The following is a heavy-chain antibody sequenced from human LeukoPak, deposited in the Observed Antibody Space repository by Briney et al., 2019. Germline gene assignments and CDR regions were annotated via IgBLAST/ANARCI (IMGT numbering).Heavy chain of an antibody. CDR2: IKSKTDGGAT. J-gene: IGHJ6*02. Sequence: GGLCRLSCAASGFTFSNAWMSWGRQAPGKGLEWVGRIKSKTDGGATDYAAPVKGRFTISRDDSKNTLYLQMNSLKTEDTAVYYCTTTFWSGYIKYYYYDGMGTWGQGTMVTVSS. V-gene: IGHV3-15*01. CDR3: TTTFWSGYIKYYYYDGMGT. CDR1: GFTFSNAW. D-gene: IGHD3-3*01.